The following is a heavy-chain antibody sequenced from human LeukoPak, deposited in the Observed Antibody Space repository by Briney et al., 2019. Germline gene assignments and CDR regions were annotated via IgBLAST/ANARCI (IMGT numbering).Heavy chain of an antibody. CDR2: ISNSSSTI. Sequence: GGSLRLSCAASGFTFSSYSMNWVRQAPGKGLEWVSYISNSSSTIYYADSVKGRFTISRDNAKNSLHLQMNSLRDEDTAVYYCASLYGSGSYVAYYYGMDVWGQGTTVTVSS. J-gene: IGHJ6*02. D-gene: IGHD3-10*01. CDR1: GFTFSSYS. CDR3: ASLYGSGSYVAYYYGMDV. V-gene: IGHV3-48*02.